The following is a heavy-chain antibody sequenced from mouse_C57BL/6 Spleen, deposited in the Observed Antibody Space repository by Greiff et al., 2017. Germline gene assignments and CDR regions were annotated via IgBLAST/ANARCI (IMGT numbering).Heavy chain of an antibody. CDR1: GYTFTGYW. D-gene: IGHD1-1*01. Sequence: QVQLQQSGAELMKPGASVKLSCKATGYTFTGYWTEWVKQRPGHGLEWIGEILHGRGSTNYNEKVKGKAAIAADTSSNTAYMQLSSLTTEDSAIYDCARRGYYCSTLYWYFDVWGTGTTVTVSS. CDR3: ARRGYYCSTLYWYFDV. J-gene: IGHJ1*03. CDR2: ILHGRGST. V-gene: IGHV1-9*01.